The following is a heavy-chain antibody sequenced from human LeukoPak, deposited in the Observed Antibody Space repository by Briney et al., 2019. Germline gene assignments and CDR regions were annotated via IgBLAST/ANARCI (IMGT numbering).Heavy chain of an antibody. CDR3: AGGLYCSSTSCSYYYYYGMDV. D-gene: IGHD2-2*01. CDR2: INHSGST. Sequence: PSETLSLTCAVYGGSFSGYYWSWIRQPPGKGLEWIGEINHSGSTNYNPSLKSRVTISVDTSKNQFSLKLSSVTAADTAVYYCAGGLYCSSTSCSYYYYYGMDVWGQGTAVTVSS. J-gene: IGHJ6*02. V-gene: IGHV4-34*01. CDR1: GGSFSGYY.